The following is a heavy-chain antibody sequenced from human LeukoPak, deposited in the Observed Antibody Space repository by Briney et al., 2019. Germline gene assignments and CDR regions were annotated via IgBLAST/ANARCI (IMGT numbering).Heavy chain of an antibody. CDR2: IYYRGIT. J-gene: IGHJ4*02. V-gene: IGHV4-39*01. D-gene: IGHD3-10*01. Sequence: SETLSLTCTVSGGSIRSSSYYWGWIRQPPGKGLECIGTIYYRGITYYNPSPKSRVTISADTSQNQFSLNLSSVTVADTAVYYCARLRVRGMAIDYWGQGTLVTVSS. CDR1: GGSIRSSSYY. CDR3: ARLRVRGMAIDY.